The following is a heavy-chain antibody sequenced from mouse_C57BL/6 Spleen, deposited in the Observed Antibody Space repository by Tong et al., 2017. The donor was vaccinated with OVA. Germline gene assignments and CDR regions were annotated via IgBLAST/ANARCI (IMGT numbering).Heavy chain of an antibody. V-gene: IGHV1-81*01. J-gene: IGHJ2*01. D-gene: IGHD3-3*01. Sequence: VQLQQSGPELVKPGASVKMSCKASGYTFTDYVISWVKQRTGQGLEWIGEIYPGSGSTYYNEKFKGKATLTSDKSSSTAYMELSSLTSEDSAVYYCARVGSYYFDYWGQGTTLTVSS. CDR3: ARVGSYYFDY. CDR2: IYPGSGST. CDR1: GYTFTDYV.